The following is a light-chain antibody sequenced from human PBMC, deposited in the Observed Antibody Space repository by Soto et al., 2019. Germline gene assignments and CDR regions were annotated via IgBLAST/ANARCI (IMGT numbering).Light chain of an antibody. CDR3: HQYNNWPPFT. CDR2: GAS. Sequence: EIVMTQSPATLSVSPGERVTLSCRASQSVSRSLAWYQQKPGQAPRLLIYGASTRATGIPARFSGSGSGTEFSLTISSLQSEDFAVYYCHQYNNWPPFTFGPGTKVDIK. J-gene: IGKJ3*01. CDR1: QSVSRS. V-gene: IGKV3-15*01.